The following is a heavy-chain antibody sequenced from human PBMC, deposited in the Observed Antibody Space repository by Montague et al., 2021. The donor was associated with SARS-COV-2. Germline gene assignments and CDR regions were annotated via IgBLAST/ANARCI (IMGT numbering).Heavy chain of an antibody. D-gene: IGHD4-17*01. J-gene: IGHJ1*01. Sequence: SLRLSCAASRFTFSSYAMHWVRQAPGKGLEWVAVISYAEYNKYYADSVKGRFTISRDNSKNTLYLQMDSLRPDDTAVYYCASDAYGDHVGFFHHWGQGSLVTVSS. V-gene: IGHV3-30-3*01. CDR2: ISYAEYNK. CDR3: ASDAYGDHVGFFHH. CDR1: RFTFSSYA.